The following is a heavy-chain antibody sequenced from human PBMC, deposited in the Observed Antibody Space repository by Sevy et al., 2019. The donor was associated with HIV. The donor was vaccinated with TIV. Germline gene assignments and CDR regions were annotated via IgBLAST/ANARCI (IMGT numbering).Heavy chain of an antibody. D-gene: IGHD3-22*01. J-gene: IGHJ3*02. CDR2: IRSKAYGGTT. CDR1: GFTFGDYA. CDR3: TRDYYYDSRNDAFDI. Sequence: GGSLRLSCTASGFTFGDYAMSWFRQAPGKGLEWVGFIRSKAYGGTTEYAASVKGRFTISRDDSKSIAYLKMNSLKTEDTAVYYCTRDYYYDSRNDAFDIWGQGTMVTVSS. V-gene: IGHV3-49*03.